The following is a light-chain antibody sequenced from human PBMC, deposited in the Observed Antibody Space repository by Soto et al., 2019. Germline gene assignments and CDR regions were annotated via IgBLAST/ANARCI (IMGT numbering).Light chain of an antibody. Sequence: VLTQSPGTLSLSPGERATLSCRASQNIATQFFTWYQQRPGQATRVLIYGTSTRATGLPDRFSGSGSGTDFTLTISRLEPEDFAVYYCQQYSSSSGYTFGQGTKLEIK. CDR3: QQYSSSSGYT. CDR2: GTS. V-gene: IGKV3-20*01. J-gene: IGKJ2*01. CDR1: QNIATQF.